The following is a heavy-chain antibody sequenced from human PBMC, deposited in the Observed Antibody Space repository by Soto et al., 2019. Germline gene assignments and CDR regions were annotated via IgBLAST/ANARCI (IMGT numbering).Heavy chain of an antibody. D-gene: IGHD4-4*01. J-gene: IGHJ4*02. Sequence: EVQLLESGGGLVQPGGSLRLSCAASGFTFTNYAMTWVRQAPGKGLEWVSISSGSGSGGSTNYADSVKVRFTISRDNSKSTLYLQMNSLRVEDTAVYYCAKDRDDYRNYVFDYWGQGTLVTVSS. V-gene: IGHV3-23*01. CDR3: AKDRDDYRNYVFDY. CDR1: GFTFTNYA. CDR2: SSGSGSGGST.